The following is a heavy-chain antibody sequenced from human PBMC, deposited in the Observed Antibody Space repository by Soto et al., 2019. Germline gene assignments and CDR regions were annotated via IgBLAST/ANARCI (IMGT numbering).Heavy chain of an antibody. CDR1: GYTFTNYD. CDR3: ARSGLPDPVVVVGHTPFDP. Sequence: ASVKVSCKASGYTFTNYDINWVRQAPGQGLEWMGWLSAYTGDTNYAQKLQGRVTMATDTSTSTAYMELRSLRSDDTAVYYCARSGLPDPVVVVGHTPFDPWGQGTLVTVYS. D-gene: IGHD2-15*01. CDR2: LSAYTGDT. V-gene: IGHV1-18*01. J-gene: IGHJ5*02.